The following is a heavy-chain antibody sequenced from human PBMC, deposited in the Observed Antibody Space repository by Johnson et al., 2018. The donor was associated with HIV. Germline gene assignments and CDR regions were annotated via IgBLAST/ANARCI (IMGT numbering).Heavy chain of an antibody. V-gene: IGHV3-30*04. CDR1: GFTFSSYA. D-gene: IGHD3/OR15-3a*01. CDR2: ISYDGSNK. Sequence: QVQLVESGGGVVQPGRSLRLSCAASGFTFSSYAMHWVRQAPGKGLEWVAVISYDGSNKYYADSVKGRFTISRDNSKNTLYLQMNSLRAEDTAVYYCAKEDWMPIWGQGTMVTVSS. J-gene: IGHJ3*02. CDR3: AKEDWMPI.